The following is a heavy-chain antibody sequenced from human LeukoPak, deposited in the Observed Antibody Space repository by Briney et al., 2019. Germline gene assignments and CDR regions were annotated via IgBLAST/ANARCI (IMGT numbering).Heavy chain of an antibody. CDR1: GFTLSNYD. CDR2: ISTSSRYI. Sequence: PGGSLRLSCAASGFTLSNYDMNWVRQAPGKGLEWDSSISTSSRYIYYKDSVRGRFTISRDDAKNSLYLEMNSLRAEDTAVYYCARADCSSSTCYLRRSWFDPWGQGTLVTVSS. D-gene: IGHD2-2*01. J-gene: IGHJ5*02. V-gene: IGHV3-21*01. CDR3: ARADCSSSTCYLRRSWFDP.